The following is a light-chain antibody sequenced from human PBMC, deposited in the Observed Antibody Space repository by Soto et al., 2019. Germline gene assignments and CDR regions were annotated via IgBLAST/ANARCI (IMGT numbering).Light chain of an antibody. CDR1: QSVSGSY. Sequence: EIVLTQSPGTLSLSPGERATLSCRASQSVSGSYLAWYQQRPGQAPRLLIFGASSRATGIPDRFSGSGSGTDFTLTISRLEPEEFAVYYCQQYAGSPITFGQGTRLEIK. V-gene: IGKV3-20*01. CDR3: QQYAGSPIT. J-gene: IGKJ5*01. CDR2: GAS.